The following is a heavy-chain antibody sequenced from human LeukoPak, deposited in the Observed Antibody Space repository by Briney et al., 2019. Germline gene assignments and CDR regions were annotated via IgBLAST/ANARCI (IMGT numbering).Heavy chain of an antibody. CDR2: ISSSSSYI. V-gene: IGHV3-21*01. CDR1: GFTFSSYS. D-gene: IGHD2-2*01. CDR3: ARDRCSSTSCYVFN. Sequence: GGSLRLSCAASGFTFSSYSMNWVRQAPGKGLEWVSSISSSSSYIYYADSVKGRLTISRDNAKNSLYLQMNSLRAEDTAVYYCARDRCSSTSCYVFNWGQGTLVTVSS. J-gene: IGHJ4*02.